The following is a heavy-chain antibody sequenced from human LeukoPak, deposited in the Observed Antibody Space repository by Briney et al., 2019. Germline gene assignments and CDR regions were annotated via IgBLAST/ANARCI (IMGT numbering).Heavy chain of an antibody. CDR1: GFTFSSNE. CDR3: ARSSGSYRPFDS. CDR2: ISDGGGTI. Sequence: GGSRRFSCATPGFTFSSNEMSWVRQAQGKGLEWVPHISDGGGTIHYADSVKGRFTISRDDAKYSLYLQMNSLRVEDTALYYCARSSGSYRPFDSWGRGTLVTVSS. V-gene: IGHV3-48*03. J-gene: IGHJ4*02. D-gene: IGHD1-26*01.